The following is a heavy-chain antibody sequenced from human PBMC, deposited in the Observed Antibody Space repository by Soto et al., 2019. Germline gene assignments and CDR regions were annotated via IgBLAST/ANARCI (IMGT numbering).Heavy chain of an antibody. V-gene: IGHV3-23*01. CDR1: GFTFSNYA. CDR3: AKNQPSWATRAAFDY. J-gene: IGHJ4*02. CDR2: ISGGSGDST. Sequence: PGGSLRLSCAASGFTFSNYAMNWVRQAPGKGLEWVSGISGGSGDSTFYADSVKGRFTISRDNSKNTLHLQMNSLRTEDTAVYYCAKNQPSWATRAAFDYWGQGTLSTVSS. D-gene: IGHD2-2*01.